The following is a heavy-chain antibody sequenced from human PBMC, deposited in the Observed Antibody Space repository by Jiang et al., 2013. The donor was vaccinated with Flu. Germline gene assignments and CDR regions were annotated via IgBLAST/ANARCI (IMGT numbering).Heavy chain of an antibody. D-gene: IGHD6-19*01. CDR2: ISGSGGST. CDR1: GFTFSSYA. Sequence: VQLLESGGGLVQPGGSLRLSCAASGFTFSSYAMSWVRQAPGKGLEWVSAISGSGGSTYYADSVKGRFTISRDNSKNTLYLQMNSLRAEDTAVYYCAKDRGSGWYLKGAEMWFDPWGQGTLVTVSS. J-gene: IGHJ5*02. V-gene: IGHV3-23*01. CDR3: AKDRGSGWYLKGAEMWFDP.